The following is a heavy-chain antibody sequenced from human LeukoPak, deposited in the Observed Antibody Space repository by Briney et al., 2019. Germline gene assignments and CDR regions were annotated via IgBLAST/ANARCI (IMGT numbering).Heavy chain of an antibody. D-gene: IGHD6-13*01. J-gene: IGHJ5*02. CDR2: ICGSSSNT. CDR3: AGSPPHSKLRFDP. V-gene: IGHV3-48*03. CDR1: RLTFSRYE. Sequence: GGSLRLSCAASRLTFSRYEINSVRQAPGKGVEWLSYICGSSSNTDNAGSLKGGLTISRDNAKNSLYLKMNSLRDEDTAVYYCAGSPPHSKLRFDPWGQGTLVTGSS.